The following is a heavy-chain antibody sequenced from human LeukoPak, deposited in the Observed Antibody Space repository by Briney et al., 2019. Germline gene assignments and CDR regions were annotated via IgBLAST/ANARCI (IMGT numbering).Heavy chain of an antibody. D-gene: IGHD3-10*01. CDR2: ISNNGGYT. Sequence: GGSLRLSCAASGFTFSSSAMSWVCQAPGKGLEWVSAISNNGGYTYYADSVQGRFTISRDNSKSTLCLQMNSLRAEDTAVYYCAKSGDYWGQGTLVTVSS. CDR1: GFTFSSSA. CDR3: AKSGDY. V-gene: IGHV3-23*01. J-gene: IGHJ4*02.